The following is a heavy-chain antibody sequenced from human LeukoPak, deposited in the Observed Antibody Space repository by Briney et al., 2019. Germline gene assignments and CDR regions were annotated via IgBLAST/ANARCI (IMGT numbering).Heavy chain of an antibody. V-gene: IGHV3-7*02. Sequence: PGGSLRLSCVVSGFTLSNSWMSWARQAPGKGLEWVANIKPDGSEAYYVDSVRGRFTISRDNAKKSLSMQMSSLRGEDTAVYYCTTSGGAFWGQGIHVTVSS. CDR1: GFTLSNSW. CDR2: IKPDGSEA. J-gene: IGHJ4*02. CDR3: TTSGGAF. D-gene: IGHD6-25*01.